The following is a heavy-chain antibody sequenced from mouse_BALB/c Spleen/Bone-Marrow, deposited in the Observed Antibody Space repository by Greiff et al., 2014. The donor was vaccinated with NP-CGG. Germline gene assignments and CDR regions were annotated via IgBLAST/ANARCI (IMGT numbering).Heavy chain of an antibody. CDR2: IDPANGNT. Sequence: EVQLQQSGAELVKPGASVKLPCTASGFNIKDTYMHWVKQRPEQGLEWIGRIDPANGNTKYDPKFQGKATITADTSSNTAYLQLSSLTSEDTAVYYCARERDYDYAYAMDYWGQGTSVTVSS. V-gene: IGHV14-3*02. J-gene: IGHJ4*01. CDR1: GFNIKDTY. D-gene: IGHD2-4*01. CDR3: ARERDYDYAYAMDY.